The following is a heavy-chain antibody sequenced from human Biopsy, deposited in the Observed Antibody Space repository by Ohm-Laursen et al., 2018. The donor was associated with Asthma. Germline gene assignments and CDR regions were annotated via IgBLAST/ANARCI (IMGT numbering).Heavy chain of an antibody. CDR1: GGTFSSNS. D-gene: IGHD2-2*01. J-gene: IGHJ4*02. V-gene: IGHV1-69*13. CDR3: ARGPEYVRSSGALDY. Sequence: ASVKVSCKASGGTFSSNSINWVRQAPGQGLEWMGRIIPIFGPTNYAQKFQGRVSISADDSTSTAYMELSSLSSEDTALYYCARGPEYVRSSGALDYWGQGTLVTVSS. CDR2: IIPIFGPT.